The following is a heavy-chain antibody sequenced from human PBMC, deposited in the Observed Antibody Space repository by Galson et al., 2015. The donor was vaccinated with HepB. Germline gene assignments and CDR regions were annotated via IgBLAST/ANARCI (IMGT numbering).Heavy chain of an antibody. V-gene: IGHV3-9*01. CDR1: GFTFDDYT. J-gene: IGHJ6*02. CDR2: ISRSSGSI. CDR3: AKDTTPLAATTPWGYGMDV. D-gene: IGHD4-17*01. Sequence: SLRLSFAASGFTFDDYTMHWVRQAPGKGLEWVSDISRSSGSIGYADSVKGRFTISRDNAKNSLYLQMNSLRAEDTALYYCAKDTTPLAATTPWGYGMDVWGQRTTFTVSS.